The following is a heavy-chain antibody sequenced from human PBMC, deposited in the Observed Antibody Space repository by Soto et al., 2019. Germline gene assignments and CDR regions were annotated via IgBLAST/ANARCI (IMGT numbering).Heavy chain of an antibody. CDR1: GYTFISYD. CDR2: MNPNTGDT. J-gene: IGHJ4*01. CDR3: ARGDGYMFDC. Sequence: QVQLVQSGAEVKKPGASVKVSCKASGYTFISYDIHWVRQATGQGLEWMGWMNPNTGDTGYAQKFQGRVTMTRNTSINAANMELSSMGSDVTSGYFWARGDGYMFDCWGHGTLVTVSS. V-gene: IGHV1-8*01. D-gene: IGHD5-12*01.